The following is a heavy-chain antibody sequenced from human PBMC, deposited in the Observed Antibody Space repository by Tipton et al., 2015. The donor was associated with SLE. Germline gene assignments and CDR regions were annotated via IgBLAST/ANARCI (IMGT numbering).Heavy chain of an antibody. CDR3: ARVDIVAPFDP. J-gene: IGHJ5*02. CDR1: GGSISSYY. CDR2: IYYSGST. V-gene: IGHV4-59*01. Sequence: TLSLTCTVSGGSISSYYWSWIRQPPGKGLEWIGYIYYSGSTNYNPSLKSRVTISVDTSKNQFSLKLSSVTAADTAVYYRARVDIVAPFDPWGQGTLVTVSS. D-gene: IGHD5-12*01.